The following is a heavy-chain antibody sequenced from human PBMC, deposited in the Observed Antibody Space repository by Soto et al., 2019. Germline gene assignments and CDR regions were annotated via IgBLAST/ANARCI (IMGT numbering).Heavy chain of an antibody. Sequence: SETLSLTCTVSGGSISSGGYYWSWIRQHPGKGLEWIGYIYYSGSTYYNPSLKSRVTISVDTSKNQFSLKLSSVTAADTAVYYCARDKGSGSYWDAFDIWGQGTMVTVSS. J-gene: IGHJ3*02. V-gene: IGHV4-31*03. D-gene: IGHD3-10*01. CDR2: IYYSGST. CDR3: ARDKGSGSYWDAFDI. CDR1: GGSISSGGYY.